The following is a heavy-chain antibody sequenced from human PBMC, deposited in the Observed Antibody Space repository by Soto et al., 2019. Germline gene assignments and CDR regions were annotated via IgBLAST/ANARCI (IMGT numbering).Heavy chain of an antibody. CDR1: GYSFTSYW. D-gene: IGHD3-22*01. CDR3: ARIGTYYYDSSGYPDAFDI. CDR2: IYPGDSDT. V-gene: IGHV5-51*01. Sequence: GESLKISCKGSGYSFTSYWIGWVRQMPGKGLEWMGIIYPGDSDTRYSPSFQGQVTISADKSISTAYLQWSSLKASDTAMYYCARIGTYYYDSSGYPDAFDIWGQGTMVTV. J-gene: IGHJ3*02.